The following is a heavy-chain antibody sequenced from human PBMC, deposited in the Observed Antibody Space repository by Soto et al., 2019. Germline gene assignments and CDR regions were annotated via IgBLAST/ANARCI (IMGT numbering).Heavy chain of an antibody. CDR2: ISGSGGST. V-gene: IGHV3-23*01. Sequence: EVPLLESGGGLVQPGGSLRLSCAASGFTFSSYAMRWVRQAPGKGLEWVSAISGSGGSTYYAHSVKGRFTISRDNYKTTPYLQMNGLSAEDKAVYYCARRECGAKADYWGQGPQVTVSP. CDR3: ARRECGAKADY. CDR1: GFTFSSYA. J-gene: IGHJ4*02. D-gene: IGHD3-10*01.